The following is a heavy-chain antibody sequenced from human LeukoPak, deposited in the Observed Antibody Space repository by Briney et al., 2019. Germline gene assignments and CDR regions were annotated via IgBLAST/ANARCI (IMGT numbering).Heavy chain of an antibody. Sequence: PGGSLRLSCAASGFTFSVAAMTWVRQAPGKGLEWVAVISYDATNKYYADSVKGRFTLSRDNSKNTLYLQTNTLRDEDTAVYYCAKASSNYFYYFEYWGQGTLVTVSS. J-gene: IGHJ4*02. V-gene: IGHV3-30*18. CDR3: AKASSNYFYYFEY. D-gene: IGHD2/OR15-2a*01. CDR2: ISYDATNK. CDR1: GFTFSVAA.